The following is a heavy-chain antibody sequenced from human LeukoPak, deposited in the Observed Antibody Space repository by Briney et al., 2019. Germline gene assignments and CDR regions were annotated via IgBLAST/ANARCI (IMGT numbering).Heavy chain of an antibody. CDR3: ARGGHSFGYYYYMDV. D-gene: IGHD3-10*01. J-gene: IGHJ6*03. Sequence: SETLSLTCAVYGGSFSGYYWSWIRQPPGKGLEWIGEINHSGSTNYNPSLKSRVTISVDTSKNQFSLKLSSVTAADTAVYYCARGGHSFGYYYYMDVWGKGTTVTISS. CDR2: INHSGST. CDR1: GGSFSGYY. V-gene: IGHV4-34*01.